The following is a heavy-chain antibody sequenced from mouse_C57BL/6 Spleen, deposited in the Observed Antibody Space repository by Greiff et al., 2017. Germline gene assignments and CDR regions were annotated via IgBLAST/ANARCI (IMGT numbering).Heavy chain of an antibody. V-gene: IGHV5-4*01. CDR1: GFTFSSYA. J-gene: IGHJ3*01. Sequence: EVHLVESGGGLVKPGGSLKLSCAASGFTFSSYAMSWVRQTPEQRLEWVATISDGGSYTYYPDNVKGRFTISRDNAKNNLYLQMSHLKSEDTAMXYCARDDDGPFAYWGQGTLVTVSA. CDR2: ISDGGSYT. D-gene: IGHD2-3*01. CDR3: ARDDDGPFAY.